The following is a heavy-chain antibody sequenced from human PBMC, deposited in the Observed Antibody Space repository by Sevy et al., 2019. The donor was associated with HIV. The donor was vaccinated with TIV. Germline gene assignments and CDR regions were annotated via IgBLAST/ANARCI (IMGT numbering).Heavy chain of an antibody. CDR2: IKGKTDGGTT. J-gene: IGHJ2*01. D-gene: IGHD3-3*01. Sequence: GGSLRLSCATSGLTFSRAWMTWVRQAPGKGREWVGRIKGKTDGGTTDYAEPVKGRFTISRDESKNTVYLQINSLKTEDTAVYYCTSKSDFWSGYQYFDLWGRGTLVTVSS. V-gene: IGHV3-15*01. CDR3: TSKSDFWSGYQYFDL. CDR1: GLTFSRAW.